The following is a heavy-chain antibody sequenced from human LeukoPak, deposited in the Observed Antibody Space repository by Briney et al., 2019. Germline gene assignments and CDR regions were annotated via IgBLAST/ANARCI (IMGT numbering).Heavy chain of an antibody. CDR1: GFTFSSYA. J-gene: IGHJ4*02. D-gene: IGHD6-19*01. V-gene: IGHV3-66*01. CDR2: IYSGGKT. CDR3: ARDGSSGWSHDY. Sequence: GGSLRLSCAASGFTFSSYAMSWVRQAPGKGLEWVSAIYSGGKTYYADSVKGGFTISRDNSKNTLYLQMNSLRAEDTAVYYCARDGSSGWSHDYWGQGALVTVSS.